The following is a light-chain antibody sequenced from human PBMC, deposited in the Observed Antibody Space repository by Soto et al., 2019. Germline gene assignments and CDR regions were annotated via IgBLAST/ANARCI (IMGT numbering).Light chain of an antibody. CDR2: GAS. CDR1: LGISNF. Sequence: MLMTHAPSSRSASVGAGVTITCRASLGISNFLAWCQQKPGNAPKLLIYGASSLQSGVPSRFSGSGSGTDFTLTISSLQPEDFATYYCQQSYNTVTFGQGTRLEIK. J-gene: IGKJ5*01. V-gene: IGKV1-39*01. CDR3: QQSYNTVT.